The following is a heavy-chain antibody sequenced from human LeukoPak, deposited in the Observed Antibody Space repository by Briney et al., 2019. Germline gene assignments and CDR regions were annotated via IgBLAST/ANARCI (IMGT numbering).Heavy chain of an antibody. V-gene: IGHV3-23*01. CDR3: AKRWGAYFDY. D-gene: IGHD3-16*01. Sequence: GGSLRLSCAASGFTFSTYAMSWVRQAPGKGLEWVSDISGSGVNTYYADSVKGRLTISRDNSKNTLYLEMNSLRAEDTAVYYCAKRWGAYFDYWGQGTLVTVSS. CDR1: GFTFSTYA. CDR2: ISGSGVNT. J-gene: IGHJ4*02.